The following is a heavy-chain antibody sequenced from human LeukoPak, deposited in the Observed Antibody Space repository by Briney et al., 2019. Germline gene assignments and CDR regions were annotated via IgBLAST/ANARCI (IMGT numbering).Heavy chain of an antibody. V-gene: IGHV4-38-2*01. J-gene: IGHJ4*02. CDR3: ASLRSASYSFDY. CDR1: GYSISSGYY. CDR2: IYHTGTT. Sequence: PSETLSLTCAVSGYSISSGYYWGWIRQPPGKGLEWIANIYHTGTTYYSPSLKSRVIISVDTSKSQFSLKVSSVTAADTALYYYASLRSASYSFDYWGQGTLVTVSS. D-gene: IGHD3-10*01.